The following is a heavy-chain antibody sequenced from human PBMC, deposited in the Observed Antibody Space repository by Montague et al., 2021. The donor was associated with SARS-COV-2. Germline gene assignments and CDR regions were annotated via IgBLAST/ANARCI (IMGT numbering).Heavy chain of an antibody. CDR1: GGSISGSSYY. Sequence: SETLSLTCTVSGGSISGSSYYWGWMRQPPGKGREGIVSIYYSGTTYYNPSLQSRVTISVDTSKKQFSLNLGSVTAADTAVYYCARETYTSGWFHQFVYWGPGTLVTVPS. CDR3: ARETYTSGWFHQFVY. J-gene: IGHJ4*02. V-gene: IGHV4-39*01. D-gene: IGHD6-19*01. CDR2: IYYSGTT.